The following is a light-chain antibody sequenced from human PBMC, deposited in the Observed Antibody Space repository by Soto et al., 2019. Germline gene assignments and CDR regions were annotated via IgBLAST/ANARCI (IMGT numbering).Light chain of an antibody. Sequence: DIQMTQSPSTLSASVGDRVTITCRASQNINSWLAWYQQQPGKAPKLLIYAASSLESGVPSRFSGSRSGTEFTLTISSLQPDDFATYYFQQYDANPWTFGQGTKVEIK. CDR1: QNINSW. CDR2: AAS. CDR3: QQYDANPWT. J-gene: IGKJ1*01. V-gene: IGKV1-5*01.